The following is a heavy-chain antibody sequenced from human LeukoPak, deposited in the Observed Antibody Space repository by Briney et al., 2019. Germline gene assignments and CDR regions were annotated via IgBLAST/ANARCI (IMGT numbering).Heavy chain of an antibody. J-gene: IGHJ3*02. CDR2: IIPIFGTA. CDR3: ARYDFWSGSLPPHGAFDI. Sequence: GSSVKVSCKASGGTFSSYAISWVRQAPGQGLEWMGGIIPIFGTANYAQKFQGRVTITADESTSTAYMELNSLRSEDTAVYYCARYDFWSGSLPPHGAFDIWGLGTMVTVSS. CDR1: GGTFSSYA. D-gene: IGHD3-3*01. V-gene: IGHV1-69*01.